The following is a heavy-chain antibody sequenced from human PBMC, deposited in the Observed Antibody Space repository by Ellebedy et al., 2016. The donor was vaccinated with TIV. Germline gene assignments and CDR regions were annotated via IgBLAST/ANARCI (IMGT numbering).Heavy chain of an antibody. CDR2: IIPIFGTA. CDR3: ARDHRPRDGYKHFDH. J-gene: IGHJ4*02. D-gene: IGHD5-24*01. Sequence: AASVKVSCKASGGIFSTYAINWVRQAPGQRLEWMGGIIPIFGTANYAQKFQGRVTITADKSTSTAYMELSSLRSEDTAIYYCARDHRPRDGYKHFDHWGQGTLVTVSS. V-gene: IGHV1-69*06. CDR1: GGIFSTYA.